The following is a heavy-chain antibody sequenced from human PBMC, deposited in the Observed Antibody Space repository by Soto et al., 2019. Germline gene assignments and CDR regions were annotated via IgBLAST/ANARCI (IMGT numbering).Heavy chain of an antibody. CDR2: IYYSGGT. CDR1: GGSISRGGYY. CDR3: ARKDSGYADYMDV. D-gene: IGHD5-12*01. V-gene: IGHV4-31*03. J-gene: IGHJ6*03. Sequence: QVQLQESGPGLVKPSQTLSLTCTVSGGSISRGGYYWSWIRQHPGKGLEWIGYIYYSGGTYYNPSLKMRVTISVDTSENQFSLRLSSVTAADTAVYYCARKDSGYADYMDVWGKGTTVTVSS.